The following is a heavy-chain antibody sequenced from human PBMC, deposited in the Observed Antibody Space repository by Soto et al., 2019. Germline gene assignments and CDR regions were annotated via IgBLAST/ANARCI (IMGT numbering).Heavy chain of an antibody. CDR1: GFTFSSYA. D-gene: IGHD3-16*02. CDR2: ISGSGGST. CDR3: AKFFIGPSGSRYTPSSDADAFDI. V-gene: IGHV3-23*01. J-gene: IGHJ3*02. Sequence: HPGGSLRLSCAASGFTFSSYAMSWVRQAPGKGLEWVSAISGSGGSTYYADSVKGRFTISRDNSKNTLYLQMNSLRAEDTAVYYSAKFFIGPSGSRYTPSSDADAFDIWGKGKMVTVSS.